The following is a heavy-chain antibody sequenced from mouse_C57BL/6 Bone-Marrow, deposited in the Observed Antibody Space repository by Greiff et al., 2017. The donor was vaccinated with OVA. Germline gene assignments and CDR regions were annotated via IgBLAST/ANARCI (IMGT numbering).Heavy chain of an antibody. Sequence: VKLVESGPGLVQPSQSLSITCTVSGFSLTSYGVHWVRQSPGKGLEWLGVIWSGGSTDYNAAFISRLSISKDNSKSQVFFKMNSLQADDTAIYYCASQGYYAMDYWGQGTSVTVSS. CDR3: ASQGYYAMDY. CDR1: GFSLTSYG. D-gene: IGHD3-2*02. V-gene: IGHV2-2*01. J-gene: IGHJ4*01. CDR2: IWSGGST.